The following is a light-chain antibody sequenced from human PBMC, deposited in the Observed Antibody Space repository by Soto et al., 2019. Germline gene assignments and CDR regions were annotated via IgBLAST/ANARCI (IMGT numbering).Light chain of an antibody. J-gene: IGLJ1*01. Sequence: QSALTQPASVSGSPGQSITIPCTGTNSDVGGYNYVSWYQHHPGKAPKLMIYEVFNRLSGVSSRFSGSKSGSTASLTISGLQAEDEADYYCSSYTTTNTLYVFGTGTKLTVL. V-gene: IGLV2-14*01. CDR1: NSDVGGYNY. CDR2: EVF. CDR3: SSYTTTNTLYV.